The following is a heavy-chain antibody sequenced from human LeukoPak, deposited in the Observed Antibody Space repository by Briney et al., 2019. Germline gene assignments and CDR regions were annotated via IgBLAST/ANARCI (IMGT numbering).Heavy chain of an antibody. J-gene: IGHJ4*02. Sequence: ASVKVSCKASGYTFTGYYMHWVRQAPGQGLEWMGWINSNSGGTNYARKFQGRVTMTRDTSISTAYMDLSRLRSDDTAVYYCVRGTTDAYFDYWGQGTLVTVSS. D-gene: IGHD2/OR15-2a*01. V-gene: IGHV1-2*02. CDR3: VRGTTDAYFDY. CDR2: INSNSGGT. CDR1: GYTFTGYY.